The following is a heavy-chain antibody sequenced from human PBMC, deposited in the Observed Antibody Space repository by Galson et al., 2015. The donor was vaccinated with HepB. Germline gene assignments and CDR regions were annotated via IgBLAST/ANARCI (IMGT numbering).Heavy chain of an antibody. Sequence: SLRLSCAASGFTFSSYGMHWVRQAPGKGLEWVAVISYDGSNKYYADSVKGRFTISRDNSKNTLYLQMNSLRAEDTAVYYCAKDPGYGSGSYYRFGYYFDYWGQGTLVTVSS. D-gene: IGHD3-10*01. CDR3: AKDPGYGSGSYYRFGYYFDY. CDR1: GFTFSSYG. V-gene: IGHV3-30*18. J-gene: IGHJ4*02. CDR2: ISYDGSNK.